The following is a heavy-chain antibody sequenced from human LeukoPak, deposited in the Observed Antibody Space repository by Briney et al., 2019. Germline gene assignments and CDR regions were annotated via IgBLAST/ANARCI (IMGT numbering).Heavy chain of an antibody. J-gene: IGHJ5*02. Sequence: GASVKVSCTASGYTFTSYAMNWVRQAPGQGLEWMGWINTNTGNPTYAQGFTGRFVFSLDTSVSAAYLQISSLKAEDTAVYYCARGSVTMVRGVIGGFDPWGQGTLVTVSS. V-gene: IGHV7-4-1*02. D-gene: IGHD3-10*01. CDR3: ARGSVTMVRGVIGGFDP. CDR1: GYTFTSYA. CDR2: INTNTGNP.